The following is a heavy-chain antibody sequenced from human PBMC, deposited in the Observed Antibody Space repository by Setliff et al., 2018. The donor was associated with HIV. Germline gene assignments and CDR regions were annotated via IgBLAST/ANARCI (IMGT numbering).Heavy chain of an antibody. CDR1: GYNFITFG. CDR3: ARGSAPNIVVAASLDI. D-gene: IGHD6-19*01. J-gene: IGHJ4*01. CDR2: ISTYSGKT. V-gene: IGHV1-18*01. Sequence: ASVKVSCQASGYNFITFGINWVRQAPGQGLEWMGRISTYSGKTDYAEKFQGRLTTTMDTSTRTVFMELRSLTLDDTSVYYCARGSAPNIVVAASLDIWGQGTLVTVSS.